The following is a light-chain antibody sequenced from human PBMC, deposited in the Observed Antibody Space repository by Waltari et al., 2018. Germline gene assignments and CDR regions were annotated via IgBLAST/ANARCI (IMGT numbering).Light chain of an antibody. CDR3: MQALQAPRT. J-gene: IGKJ2*01. CDR1: QSLLHSNGYNF. Sequence: DIVMTQSPLSLPVTPGEPASISCRSSQSLLHSNGYNFLDWYLQKPGQSPQLLIYLVSIRASGVPDMCSGSGSGTDFTLKISRVEAEEAGFYYCMQALQAPRTFGQGTKLEI. V-gene: IGKV2-28*01. CDR2: LVS.